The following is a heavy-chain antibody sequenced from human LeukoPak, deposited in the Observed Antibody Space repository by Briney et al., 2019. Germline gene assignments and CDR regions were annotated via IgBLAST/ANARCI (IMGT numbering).Heavy chain of an antibody. CDR2: IKQDGSEK. CDR3: ARGGYDFWSGYRWFDP. D-gene: IGHD3-3*01. CDR1: GFTFSGYW. J-gene: IGHJ5*02. V-gene: IGHV3-7*01. Sequence: GGSLRLSCAASGFTFSGYWMSWVRQAPGKGLEWVVNIKQDGSEKYYVDSVKGRFTISRDNAKNSLYLQMNSLRAEDTAVYYCARGGYDFWSGYRWFDPWGQGTLVTVSS.